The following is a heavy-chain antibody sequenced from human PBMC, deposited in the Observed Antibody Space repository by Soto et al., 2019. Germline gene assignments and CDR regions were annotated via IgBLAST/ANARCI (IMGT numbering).Heavy chain of an antibody. V-gene: IGHV3-23*01. CDR1: GFTFSSYA. CDR3: AKGGYSSSWYDY. CDR2: ISGSGGST. D-gene: IGHD6-13*01. Sequence: GSLRLSCAASGFTFSSYAMSWVRQAPGKGLEWVSAISGSGGSTYYADSVKGRFTISRDNSKNTLYLQMNSLRAEDTAVYYCAKGGYSSSWYDYWGQGTLVTVSS. J-gene: IGHJ4*02.